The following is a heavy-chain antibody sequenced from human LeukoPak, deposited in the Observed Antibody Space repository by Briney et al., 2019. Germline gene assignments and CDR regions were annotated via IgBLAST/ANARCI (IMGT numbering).Heavy chain of an antibody. Sequence: GASVKVSCKASGFTFTGAYMHWVRQAPGQGLEWMGWINPNSGETRYEQKFQGRVTMTRDTSIDTLHMELGSLTSDDTAVYYCGRVLFNSGYDSWGQGTLVTASS. CDR2: INPNSGET. CDR3: GRVLFNSGYDS. J-gene: IGHJ5*01. CDR1: GFTFTGAY. D-gene: IGHD3-9*01. V-gene: IGHV1-2*02.